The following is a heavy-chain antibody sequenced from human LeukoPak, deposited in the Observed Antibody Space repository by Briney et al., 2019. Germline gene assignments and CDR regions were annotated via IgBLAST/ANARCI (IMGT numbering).Heavy chain of an antibody. V-gene: IGHV3-7*01. CDR1: GFTFSRYW. Sequence: GGSLRLSCAAAGFTFSRYWMSWVRQATGKGLEWVANIRQDGSEKHYVDSVRGRFTISRDNAKNSLYLQMNSLRAEDTAVYYCAGAPYYYDGGGYSWGLNNWGQGTLVTVSS. CDR3: AGAPYYYDGGGYSWGLNN. CDR2: IRQDGSEK. J-gene: IGHJ4*02. D-gene: IGHD3-22*01.